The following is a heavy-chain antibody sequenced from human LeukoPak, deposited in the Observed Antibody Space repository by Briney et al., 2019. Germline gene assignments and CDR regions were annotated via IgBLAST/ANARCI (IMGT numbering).Heavy chain of an antibody. V-gene: IGHV3-74*01. J-gene: IGHJ4*02. Sequence: GGSLRLSCAASGFTFRSYEMHWVRLAPGKGLTWVSRINSDGTKTDYADSVKGRFTISRDNSKNTLYLQMNSLRAEDTAIYYCASLDPFDYWGQGTMVIVSS. CDR3: ASLDPFDY. CDR2: INSDGTKT. CDR1: GFTFRSYE.